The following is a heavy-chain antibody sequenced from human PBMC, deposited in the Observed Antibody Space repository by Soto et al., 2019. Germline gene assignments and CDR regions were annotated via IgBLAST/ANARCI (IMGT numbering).Heavy chain of an antibody. Sequence: GGSLRLSCAASGFTFSSYSMNWVRQAPGKGLEWVSSISSSSSYIYYEDSVKGRFTISRDNAKNSLYLQMNSLRAEDTAVYYCARVMNYDFWSGYYPTLAGMDVWGQGTTVTVSS. D-gene: IGHD3-3*01. V-gene: IGHV3-21*01. J-gene: IGHJ6*02. CDR2: ISSSSSYI. CDR1: GFTFSSYS. CDR3: ARVMNYDFWSGYYPTLAGMDV.